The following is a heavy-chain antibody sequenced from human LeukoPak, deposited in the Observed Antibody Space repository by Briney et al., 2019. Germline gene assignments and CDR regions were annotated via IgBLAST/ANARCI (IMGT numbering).Heavy chain of an antibody. Sequence: ASVKVSCKASGYTFTNYAVNWVRQATGQGLEWMGWMNPSNGNTGFAQKFQGRLTMTRDTSISTAYMELSSLRSEDTAVYFCARGSSEEMATIAYWSQGTLVTVSS. CDR1: GYTFTNYA. D-gene: IGHD5-24*01. J-gene: IGHJ4*02. V-gene: IGHV1-8*01. CDR2: MNPSNGNT. CDR3: ARGSSEEMATIAY.